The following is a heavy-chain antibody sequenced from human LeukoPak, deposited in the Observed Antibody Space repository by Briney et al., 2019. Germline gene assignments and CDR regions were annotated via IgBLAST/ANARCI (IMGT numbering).Heavy chain of an antibody. CDR3: ARAGTTPYYYYGMDV. V-gene: IGHV3-48*03. D-gene: IGHD1-1*01. Sequence: HPGGSLRLSCAASGFTFSSYEMTWVRQAPGKGLEWVSYISSSGSTIYYADSVKGRFTISRDNAKNSLYLQMNSLRAEDTAVYYCARAGTTPYYYYGMDVWGQGTTVTVSS. CDR2: ISSSGSTI. J-gene: IGHJ6*02. CDR1: GFTFSSYE.